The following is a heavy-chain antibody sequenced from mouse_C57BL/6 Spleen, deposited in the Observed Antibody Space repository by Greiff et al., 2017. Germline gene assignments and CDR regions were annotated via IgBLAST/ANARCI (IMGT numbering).Heavy chain of an antibody. CDR2: SSNKANDYTS. V-gene: IGHV7-1*01. D-gene: IGHD6-2*01. CDR3: ARDASPGYYAMDY. CDR1: GFTFSDFY. J-gene: IGHJ4*01. Sequence: EVHLVESGGGLVQSGRSLRLSCATSGFTFSDFYMAWVRQAPGKGLEWIAASSNKANDYTSEYSASVKGRFIVSRDTSHSILYHQMNARRAEDAAMYYCARDASPGYYAMDYWGQGTSVTVSA.